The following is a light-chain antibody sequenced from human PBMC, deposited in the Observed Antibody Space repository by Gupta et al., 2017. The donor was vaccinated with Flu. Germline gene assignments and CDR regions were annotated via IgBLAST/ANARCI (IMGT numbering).Light chain of an antibody. Sequence: SVTISRTGTSSDVGGYNYVSWYQQHPGKAPKLMMFDVSKRPSGVPDRFSGSKSGNTASLTISGLQAEDEADYYCCSYAGSYTYIFVGGTKLTVL. CDR3: CSYAGSYTYI. CDR2: DVS. CDR1: SSDVGGYNY. V-gene: IGLV2-11*01. J-gene: IGLJ2*01.